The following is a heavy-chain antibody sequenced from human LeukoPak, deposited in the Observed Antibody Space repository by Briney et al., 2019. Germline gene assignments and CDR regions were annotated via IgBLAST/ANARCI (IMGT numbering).Heavy chain of an antibody. V-gene: IGHV3-21*01. CDR3: ASVPSDSYGYPRPFDY. CDR2: ISSSSSYI. D-gene: IGHD5-18*01. J-gene: IGHJ4*02. CDR1: GFTFSSYS. Sequence: PGGSLRLSCAASGFTFSSYSMNWVRQAPGKGLEWVSSISSSSSYIYYADSVKGRFTISRDNAKNSLYLQMNSLRAEDTAAYYCASVPSDSYGYPRPFDYWGQGTLVTVSS.